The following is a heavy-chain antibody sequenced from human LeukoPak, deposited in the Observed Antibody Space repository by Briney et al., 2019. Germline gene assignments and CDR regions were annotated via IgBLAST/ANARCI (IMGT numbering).Heavy chain of an antibody. V-gene: IGHV4-59*08. CDR1: GGSISSFY. CDR2: IFYSRSP. D-gene: IGHD5/OR15-5a*01. CDR3: ARDLRGSWFDP. Sequence: SETLSLTCTVSGGSISSFYWSWIRQPPGKGLEWIGYIFYSRSPNYNPSLKSRVTISVDTSKNQFSLKLSSVTAADTAVYYCARDLRGSWFDPWGQGTLVTVSS. J-gene: IGHJ5*02.